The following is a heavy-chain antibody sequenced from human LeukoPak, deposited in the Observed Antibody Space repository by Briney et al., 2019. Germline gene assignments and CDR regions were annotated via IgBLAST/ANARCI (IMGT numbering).Heavy chain of an antibody. J-gene: IGHJ6*02. CDR1: GGSFSGYY. CDR3: ARGSSWSNADGMDV. D-gene: IGHD6-13*01. Sequence: SETLSLTCAVYGGSFSGYYWSWIRQPPGKGLEWIGEINHSGSTNYNPSLKSRVTISVDTSKNQFSLKLSSVAAADTAVYYCARGSSWSNADGMDVWGQGTTVTVSS. V-gene: IGHV4-34*01. CDR2: INHSGST.